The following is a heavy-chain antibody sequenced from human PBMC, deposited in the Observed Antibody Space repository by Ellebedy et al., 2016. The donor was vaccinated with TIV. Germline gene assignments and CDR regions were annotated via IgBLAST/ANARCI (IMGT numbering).Heavy chain of an antibody. D-gene: IGHD1-14*01. CDR2: MHYTGTA. V-gene: IGHV4-39*01. Sequence: SETLSLTCIVSGGSISTSSYYWAWIRQPPGTGLEWIGSMHYTGTAYYNPSLNSRIAISVDTSRNQFSLKLNSVTAADTAVYYCARLSLRRNRSRFNWLDPWGQGTQVTVSS. CDR1: GGSISTSSYY. CDR3: ARLSLRRNRSRFNWLDP. J-gene: IGHJ5*02.